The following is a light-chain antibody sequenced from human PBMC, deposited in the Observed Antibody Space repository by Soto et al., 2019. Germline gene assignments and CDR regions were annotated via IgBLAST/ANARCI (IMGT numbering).Light chain of an antibody. CDR2: AAS. CDR1: QGISSY. V-gene: IGKV1-9*01. CDR3: QQLNSYPPT. J-gene: IGKJ4*01. Sequence: DIQLTQSPSFLSASVGDRVTITCRASQGISSYLAWYQQKPGKAPNLLIYAASPLQSGVPSRFSGSGSGTEFTLTINSLQPEDFATYYCQQLNSYPPTFGGGTKVEIK.